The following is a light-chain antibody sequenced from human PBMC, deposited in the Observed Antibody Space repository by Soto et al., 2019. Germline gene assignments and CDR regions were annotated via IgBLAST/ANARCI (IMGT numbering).Light chain of an antibody. J-gene: IGKJ5*01. CDR3: QQYETSPIT. Sequence: EFVLTQSPGTLSLSPGEGATLSCRASQSLSSNFLAWYQQRPGQAPRLLIYAASSRATGIPDRFSGSGSGTDFTLTITPLEPEDFAVYFCQQYETSPITFGQGTRLEIK. V-gene: IGKV3-20*01. CDR2: AAS. CDR1: QSLSSNF.